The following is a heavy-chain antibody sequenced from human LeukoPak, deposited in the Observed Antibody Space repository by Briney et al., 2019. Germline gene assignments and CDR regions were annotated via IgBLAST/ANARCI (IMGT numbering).Heavy chain of an antibody. Sequence: SVKVSCKASGGTFSSYAISWVRQAPGQGLEWMGRIIPILGIANYAQKFQGRVTITADKSTSTAYMELSSLRSEDTAVYYCARDYGDGSGSPWGYYYGMDVWGQGTTVTVSS. CDR1: GGTFSSYA. V-gene: IGHV1-69*04. CDR3: ARDYGDGSGSPWGYYYGMDV. J-gene: IGHJ6*02. CDR2: IIPILGIA. D-gene: IGHD3-10*01.